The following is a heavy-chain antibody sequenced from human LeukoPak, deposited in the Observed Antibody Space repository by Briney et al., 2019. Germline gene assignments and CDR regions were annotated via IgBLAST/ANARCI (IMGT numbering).Heavy chain of an antibody. CDR1: VFTFSDYW. J-gene: IGHJ4*02. D-gene: IGHD1-26*01. Sequence: PLGSLRLSCAASVFTFSDYWMHSVRQAPGKGLVWVSRVNIDGSITGYADSVKGRFTLSTDNTKNTHYLHINIPRSADTALYYSARVSVGQKQDNDYWGEGTLFTDSS. CDR2: VNIDGSIT. CDR3: ARVSVGQKQDNDY. V-gene: IGHV3-74*01.